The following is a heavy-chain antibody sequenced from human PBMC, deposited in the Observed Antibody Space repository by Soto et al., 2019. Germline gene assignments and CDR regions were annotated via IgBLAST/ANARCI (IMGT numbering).Heavy chain of an antibody. J-gene: IGHJ4*02. Sequence: QVQLVESGGGVVQPGKSLRLSCAVSVFTFSNYALHWVRQAPGKGLEWVAVISYDGSNKYYADSVKGRFAISRDNSKNTMFLQMNSLRAEDTAVYYCARDQVKGTVTIIWGQGTLVTVSS. CDR2: ISYDGSNK. CDR3: ARDQVKGTVTII. CDR1: VFTFSNYA. V-gene: IGHV3-30*09. D-gene: IGHD4-17*01.